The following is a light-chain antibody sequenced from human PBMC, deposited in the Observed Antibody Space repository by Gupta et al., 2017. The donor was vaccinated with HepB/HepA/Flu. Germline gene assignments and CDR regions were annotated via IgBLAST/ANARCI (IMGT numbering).Light chain of an antibody. CDR1: SSNIGNNY. V-gene: IGLV1-51*01. CDR3: EAWDSSLSAAV. Sequence: QSLLTPPPSVSATAGQKVTISCSGSSSNIGNNYVSWYQQVPGTAPKLLIYDSQKRPSEIPDRFSGSSSGTSATLDITGLQTGDEADYYCEAWDSSLSAAVFGGGTKVTVL. J-gene: IGLJ2*01. CDR2: DSQ.